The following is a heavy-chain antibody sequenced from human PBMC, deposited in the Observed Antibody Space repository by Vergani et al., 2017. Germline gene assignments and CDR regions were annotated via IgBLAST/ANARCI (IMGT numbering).Heavy chain of an antibody. V-gene: IGHV4-61*02. CDR2: IYTRGST. J-gene: IGHJ5*02. D-gene: IGHD3-16*02. Sequence: QVQLQESGPGLVKPSQTLSLTCTVSGGSISSGSYYWSWIRQPAGKGLEWIGRIYTRGSTNDNPSLKSRVLISVDTSKNQFSLKLSSVTAADTAVYYCARALDEHNWFDPWGQGTLVTVSS. CDR1: GGSISSGSYY. CDR3: ARALDEHNWFDP.